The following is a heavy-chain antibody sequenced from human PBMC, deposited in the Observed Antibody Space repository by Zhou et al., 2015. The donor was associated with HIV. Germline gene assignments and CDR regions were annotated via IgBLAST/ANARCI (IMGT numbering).Heavy chain of an antibody. CDR3: ARDRRGYTYGYYYYNMDV. Sequence: VQLVESGGGVVQPGRSLRLSCAASGFTFSSYGMHWVRQAPGKGLEWVSYITTSGSSLYYADSVKGRFTISRDNAKNSLYLQMNSLRADDTAVYYCARDRRGYTYGYYYYNMDVWGKGTTVTVSS. V-gene: IGHV3-48*04. CDR1: GFTFSSYG. CDR2: ITTSGSSL. D-gene: IGHD5-18*01. J-gene: IGHJ6*03.